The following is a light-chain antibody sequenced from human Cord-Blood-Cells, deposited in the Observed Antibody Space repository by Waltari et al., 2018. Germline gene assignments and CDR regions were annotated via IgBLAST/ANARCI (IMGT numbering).Light chain of an antibody. CDR1: QSVSSN. V-gene: IGKV3-15*01. Sequence: EIVMTQSPATLSVSPGERATLSCRASQSVSSNIAWYQQKPGQAPRRLIYGASTRATDIPARFSGSGSGTEFTLTISSLQSEDFAVYYCKQYNNWPPWTFGQGTKLEIK. CDR3: KQYNNWPPWT. CDR2: GAS. J-gene: IGKJ1*01.